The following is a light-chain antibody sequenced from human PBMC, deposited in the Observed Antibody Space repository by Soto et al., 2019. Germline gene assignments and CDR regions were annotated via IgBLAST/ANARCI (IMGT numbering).Light chain of an antibody. CDR3: NQYGISCAT. CDR1: QSVSGSD. Sequence: EIVMTQSPATLSVSPGERATLSCRASQSVSGSDLAWYQQKPGQAPRLLISGVSNRATGTPDRFSGRGSGTAFALTISSLEPEDFAVFYCNQYGISCATFGPVTNVDIK. J-gene: IGKJ3*01. V-gene: IGKV3-20*01. CDR2: GVS.